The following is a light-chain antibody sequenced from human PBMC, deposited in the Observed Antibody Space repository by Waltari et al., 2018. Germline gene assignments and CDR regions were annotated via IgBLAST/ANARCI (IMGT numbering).Light chain of an antibody. CDR1: ESVYKY. CDR3: QQGSILPLT. Sequence: EVVLTQSPVTLSLSAGDRASLSCRASESVYKYLAWYQQRPGQPPRLLIYDTSNRAAGVPGRISGSGYGTDFTLTITSLEAEDFAVYFCQQGSILPLTFGGGTRVEIK. V-gene: IGKV3-11*01. J-gene: IGKJ4*01. CDR2: DTS.